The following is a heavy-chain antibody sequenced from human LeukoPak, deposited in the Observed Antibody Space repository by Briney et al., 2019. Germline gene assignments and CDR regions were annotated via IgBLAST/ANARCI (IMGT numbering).Heavy chain of an antibody. V-gene: IGHV3-53*01. CDR2: IYSGGST. J-gene: IGHJ4*02. D-gene: IGHD6-13*01. CDR3: ARDPDSSSGKYFDY. Sequence: GGSLRLSCAAPGFTVSAKYMNCVRQAPGKGREWVSVIYSGGSTYYADSVKGRFTISRDNSKNTLYLQMNSLRADDTAVYYCARDPDSSSGKYFDYWGQGTLVTVSS. CDR1: GFTVSAKY.